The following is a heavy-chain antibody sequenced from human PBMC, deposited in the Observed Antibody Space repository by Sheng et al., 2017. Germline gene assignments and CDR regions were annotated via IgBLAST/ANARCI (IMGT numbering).Heavy chain of an antibody. J-gene: IGHJ4*02. CDR1: GGTFSSYT. CDR2: IIPILGIA. D-gene: IGHD3-10*01. CDR3: ARDNGGLDGSGTDY. V-gene: IGHV1-69*08. Sequence: QVQLVQSGAEVKKPGSSVKVSCKASGGTFSSYTISWVRQAPGQGLEWMGRIIPILGIANYAQKFQGRVTITADKSTSTAYMELSSLRSEDTAVYYCARDNGGLDGSGTDYWGQGTLVTVSS.